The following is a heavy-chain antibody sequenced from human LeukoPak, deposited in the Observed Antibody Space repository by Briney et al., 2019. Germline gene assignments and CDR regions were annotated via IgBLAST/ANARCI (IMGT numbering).Heavy chain of an antibody. CDR3: SSSSTGCWYGLFDY. CDR2: IKDKTHSGDI. J-gene: IGHJ4*02. Sequence: PGGSLRLSCAASGFTFSTAWMSWVRQAPGKGLEWVVRIKDKTHSGDIDYAAPVKGRFTISRDDSKSTLYLQLNSLETADTAVYYCSSSSTGCWYGLFDYWGQGTLVAASS. D-gene: IGHD3/OR15-3a*01. V-gene: IGHV3-15*01. CDR1: GFTFSTAW.